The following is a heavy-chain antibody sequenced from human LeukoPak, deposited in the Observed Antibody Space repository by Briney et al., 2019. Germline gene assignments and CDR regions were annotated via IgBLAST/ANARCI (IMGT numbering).Heavy chain of an antibody. J-gene: IGHJ5*02. CDR3: ARTLYSSSWFDP. D-gene: IGHD6-13*01. Sequence: PGGSLRLSCAASGFTFSSYWMHWVRQVPGKGLVWVSRINSDGSSTSYADSVKGRFTISRDNAKNTLYLQMNSPRAEDTAVYYCARTLYSSSWFDPWGQGTLVTVSS. CDR1: GFTFSSYW. CDR2: INSDGSST. V-gene: IGHV3-74*01.